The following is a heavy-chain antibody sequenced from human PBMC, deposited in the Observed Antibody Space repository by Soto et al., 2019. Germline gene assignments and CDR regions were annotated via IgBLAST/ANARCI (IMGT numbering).Heavy chain of an antibody. CDR2: INHSGST. D-gene: IGHD5-12*01. CDR1: GGSFSGYY. J-gene: IGHJ4*02. Sequence: QVQLQQWGAGLLKPSETLSLTCAVYGGSFSGYYWSWIRQPPGKGLEWIGEINHSGSTNYNPSLKSRVTISVDTSKNQFSLKLSSVTAADTAVYYCARARIALVATRAFDYWGQGTLATVSS. V-gene: IGHV4-34*01. CDR3: ARARIALVATRAFDY.